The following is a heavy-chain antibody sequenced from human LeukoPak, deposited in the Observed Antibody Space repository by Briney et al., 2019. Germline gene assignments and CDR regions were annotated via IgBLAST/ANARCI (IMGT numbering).Heavy chain of an antibody. CDR1: GGSFSYYW. V-gene: IGHV4-34*01. J-gene: IGHJ4*02. CDR2: INHSGTT. D-gene: IGHD6-19*01. CDR3: AREAGSGWYSDGIDY. Sequence: LATLSLTYAVYGGSFSYYWYAWIRPSPGKGVGWMGGINHSGTTTYIPSLKSRVSMSVDTSKNQFSLKLSSVTAADTAVYYCAREAGSGWYSDGIDYWGQGTLVTVSS.